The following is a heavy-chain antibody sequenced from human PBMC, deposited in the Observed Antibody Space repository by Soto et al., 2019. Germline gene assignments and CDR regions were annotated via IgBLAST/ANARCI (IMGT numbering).Heavy chain of an antibody. D-gene: IGHD5-18*01. V-gene: IGHV4-59*01. Sequence: SETLSLTCTVSGGSISSYYWSWIRQPPGKGLDWIGYISYSGSTNYNPSLKSRVTISVDTSKNQFSLKLTSVTAADTAVYYCARGGLSYGREYGMDVWGQGTTVTVSS. CDR2: ISYSGST. J-gene: IGHJ6*02. CDR3: ARGGLSYGREYGMDV. CDR1: GGSISSYY.